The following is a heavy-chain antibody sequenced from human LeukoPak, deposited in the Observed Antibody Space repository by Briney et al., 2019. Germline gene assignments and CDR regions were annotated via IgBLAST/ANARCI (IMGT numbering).Heavy chain of an antibody. D-gene: IGHD4-17*01. V-gene: IGHV3-23*01. J-gene: IGHJ4*02. CDR1: GFTFSSYA. CDR2: ISGSGGST. Sequence: GGSLRLSCAASGFTFSSYAMSWVRQAPGKGLEWVSAISGSGGSTYYAGSVKGRFTISRDNSKNTLYLQMNSLRAEDTAVYYCARGDYGDYSSPDYWGQGTLVTVSS. CDR3: ARGDYGDYSSPDY.